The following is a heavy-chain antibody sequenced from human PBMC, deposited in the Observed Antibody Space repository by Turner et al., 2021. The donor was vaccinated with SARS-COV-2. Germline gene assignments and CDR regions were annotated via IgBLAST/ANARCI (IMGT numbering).Heavy chain of an antibody. D-gene: IGHD4-4*01. CDR3: ARVKSTVTTYYYYYMDV. CDR1: VGSISSISYY. J-gene: IGHJ6*03. V-gene: IGHV4-39*01. CDR2: VYYRGNT. Sequence: QLQLQESGPGLVQPSAPRSLTCSVSVGSISSISYYWGWIRQPLGKGPEWIGSVYYRGNTYYNPSLESRVTISVDTSNNQFSLKLNSVTAADTAVYYCARVKSTVTTYYYYYMDVWGKGTTVTVSS.